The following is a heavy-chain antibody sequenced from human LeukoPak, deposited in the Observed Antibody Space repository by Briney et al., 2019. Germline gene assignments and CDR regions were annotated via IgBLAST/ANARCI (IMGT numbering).Heavy chain of an antibody. V-gene: IGHV4-38-2*02. Sequence: PSETLSLTCTVSGYSISSGYYWGWIRQPPGKGLEWIGEINHSGSTNYNPSLKSRVTISVDTSKNQFSLKLSSVTAADTAVYYCAQISPGWARLNYYYYMDVWGKGTTVTISS. J-gene: IGHJ6*03. D-gene: IGHD1-26*01. CDR1: GYSISSGYY. CDR2: INHSGST. CDR3: AQISPGWARLNYYYYMDV.